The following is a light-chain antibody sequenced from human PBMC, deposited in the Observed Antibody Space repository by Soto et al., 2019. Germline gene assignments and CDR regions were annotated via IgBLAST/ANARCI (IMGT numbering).Light chain of an antibody. V-gene: IGKV1-6*01. J-gene: IGKJ1*01. CDR3: LQDFNYPWT. CDR2: AAS. Sequence: AIQMTQFPSSLSASVGDRVTITFRSSQAIRGDLAWFQQKPGKAPKLLIYAASSLQSEVPSRFSGSGSESEYTLTISSLQHEDFATYFCLQDFNYPWTFGQGTKVDIK. CDR1: QAIRGD.